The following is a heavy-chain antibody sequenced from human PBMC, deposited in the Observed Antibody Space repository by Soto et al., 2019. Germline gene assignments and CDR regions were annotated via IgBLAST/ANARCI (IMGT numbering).Heavy chain of an antibody. Sequence: QVQLQESGPGLVKPSETLSLTCTVSGGSVSSATDYWTWIRQPPGKGLEWIGYTDYSGKSDRNASLMSRVTISIDSSKNQFSLTLRSVTAADTAVYSCARQSSYDSEHYHYWFDPWGRGILVTVSS. J-gene: IGHJ5*02. CDR2: TDYSGKS. CDR1: GGSVSSATDY. V-gene: IGHV4-61*01. CDR3: ARQSSYDSEHYHYWFDP. D-gene: IGHD3-22*01.